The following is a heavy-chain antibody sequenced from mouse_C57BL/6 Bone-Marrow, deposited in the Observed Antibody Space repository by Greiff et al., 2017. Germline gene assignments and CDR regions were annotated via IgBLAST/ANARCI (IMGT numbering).Heavy chain of an antibody. CDR3: ARDYYDDGDWFAY. V-gene: IGHV1-52*01. D-gene: IGHD2-4*01. Sequence: QVQLQQPGAELVRPGSSVKLSCKASGYTFTSYWMHWVKQRPIQGLEWIGNIDPSDSETHYNQKFKDKATLTVDKSSSTAYMQLSSLTSEDSAVDYCARDYYDDGDWFAYWGQGTLVTVSA. CDR1: GYTFTSYW. J-gene: IGHJ3*01. CDR2: IDPSDSET.